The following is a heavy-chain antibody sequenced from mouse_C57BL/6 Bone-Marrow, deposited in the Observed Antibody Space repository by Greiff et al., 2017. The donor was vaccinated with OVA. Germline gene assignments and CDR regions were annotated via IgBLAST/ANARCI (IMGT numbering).Heavy chain of an antibody. J-gene: IGHJ4*01. CDR2: IRSKSNNYAT. D-gene: IGHD1-1*01. Sequence: EVKLMESGGGLVQPKGSLKLSCAASGFSFNTYAMNWVRQAPGKGLEWVARIRSKSNNYATYYADSVKDRFTISRDDSESMLYLQMNNLKTEDTAMYYCVRQGYYGPYAMDYWGQGTSVTVSS. CDR3: VRQGYYGPYAMDY. CDR1: GFSFNTYA. V-gene: IGHV10-1*01.